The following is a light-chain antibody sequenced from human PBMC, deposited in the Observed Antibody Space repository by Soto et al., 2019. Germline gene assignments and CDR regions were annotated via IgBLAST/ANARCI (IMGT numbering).Light chain of an antibody. CDR2: AAS. CDR1: QNIDRD. CDR3: QQSKDWPLT. J-gene: IGKJ4*01. V-gene: IGKV3-15*01. Sequence: EIVMTQSPATLSVSPGERATLSCRASQNIDRDLVWYQQKLGQTPRLLIYAASTRATGIPARFSASGSGTEFTLTITSLQSEDFAVYYCQQSKDWPLTFGRGTKVEIK.